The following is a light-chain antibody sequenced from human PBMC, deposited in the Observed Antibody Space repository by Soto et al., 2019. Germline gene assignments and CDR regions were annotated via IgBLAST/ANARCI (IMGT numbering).Light chain of an antibody. CDR1: QSVSNY. CDR3: QQRSNWYT. V-gene: IGKV3-11*01. Sequence: EVVLTQSPATLSLSPGERATLSCRASQSVSNYLAWYQQKPGKAPRLLIYDASNRATGIPARFSGSGSGTDFTLTISSLEPEDVAVYYCQQRSNWYTFGQGTKLEIK. J-gene: IGKJ2*01. CDR2: DAS.